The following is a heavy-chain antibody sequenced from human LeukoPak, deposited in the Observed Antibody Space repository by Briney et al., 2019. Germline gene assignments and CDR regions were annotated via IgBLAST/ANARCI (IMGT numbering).Heavy chain of an antibody. J-gene: IGHJ4*02. Sequence: PSETLSLTCTVFGGSLSSSSYYWARIRQPPGKGLEWIGSVYYSGTTFYNPSLRSRLTISVDTSKNQFSLKLSSVTAADTALYYCARRLIAATIDYWGQGTLVTVSS. V-gene: IGHV4-39*01. CDR2: VYYSGTT. CDR3: ARRLIAATIDY. CDR1: GGSLSSSSYY. D-gene: IGHD6-25*01.